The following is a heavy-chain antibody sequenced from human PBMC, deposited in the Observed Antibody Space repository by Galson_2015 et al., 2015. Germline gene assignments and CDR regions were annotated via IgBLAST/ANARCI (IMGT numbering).Heavy chain of an antibody. CDR1: GLILSRYA. CDR3: AKDPNGDYVGAFDT. Sequence: SLRLSCAASGLILSRYAMTWVRQSSGKGLEWVSTITSSGDIIRYADSVKGRFTTSRDNSRNTLFLQMSSLRVEDTAIYYCAKDPNGDYVGAFDTWGHGTLVTVSS. V-gene: IGHV3-23*01. CDR2: ITSSGDII. D-gene: IGHD4-17*01. J-gene: IGHJ3*02.